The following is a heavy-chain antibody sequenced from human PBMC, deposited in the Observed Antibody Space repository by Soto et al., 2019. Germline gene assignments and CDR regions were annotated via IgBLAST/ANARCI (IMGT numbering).Heavy chain of an antibody. CDR3: ATGIDGSGGSCDRAFDY. D-gene: IGHD2-15*01. CDR2: FCGNTDNT. CDR1: GITFSSYA. Sequence: EVQLLESGGDLVQPGESLRLSCVASGITFSSYAMSWVRQAPGKGLEGVSNFCGNTDNTYYADSVKGRFTISRDNSKNTLYLQMISLRAEDTAGYYGATGIDGSGGSCDRAFDYWGQGIQVTVSS. J-gene: IGHJ4*01. V-gene: IGHV3-23*01.